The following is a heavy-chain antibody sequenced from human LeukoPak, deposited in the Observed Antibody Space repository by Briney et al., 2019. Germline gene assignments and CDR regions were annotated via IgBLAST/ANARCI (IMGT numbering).Heavy chain of an antibody. V-gene: IGHV4-59*08. D-gene: IGHD3-16*01. CDR2: IYYSGST. Sequence: SETLSLTCTVSGGSISNYYWSWIRQPPGKALEWIGFIYYSGSTNYNPSLKSRVTMSVDTSKNHFSLKLSSVTAADTAVYYCARAVISFGAAVAKGFDCWGQGTLVTVSS. J-gene: IGHJ4*02. CDR1: GGSISNYY. CDR3: ARAVISFGAAVAKGFDC.